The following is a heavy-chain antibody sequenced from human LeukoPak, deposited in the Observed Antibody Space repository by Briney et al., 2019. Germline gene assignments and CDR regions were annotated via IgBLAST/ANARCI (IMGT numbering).Heavy chain of an antibody. CDR1: GGSIDSSSYY. V-gene: IGHV4-39*07. CDR3: ARACCSGGSCFLGYYYMDV. CDR2: VFYTGNT. Sequence: SETLSLTCTVSGGSIDSSSYYWGWIRQPPGKGLEWIGSVFYTGNTSYNPSLKSRVTISVDTSKNQFSLKLSSVTAADTAVYCCARACCSGGSCFLGYYYMDVWGKGTTVTVSS. D-gene: IGHD2-15*01. J-gene: IGHJ6*03.